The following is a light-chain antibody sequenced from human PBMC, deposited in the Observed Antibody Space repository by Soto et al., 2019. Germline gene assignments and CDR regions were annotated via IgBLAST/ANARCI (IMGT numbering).Light chain of an antibody. CDR3: QRYNNWPLT. J-gene: IGKJ4*01. CDR1: QSVNFY. Sequence: EIVMTQSPATLSVSPGERATLSCRASQSVNFYLAWYQQKPGQAPRLLIFGASSRATGIPARFSGSGSGTEFNLTISSLQSEDFAVYYCQRYNNWPLTFGGGTKVESK. CDR2: GAS. V-gene: IGKV3D-15*01.